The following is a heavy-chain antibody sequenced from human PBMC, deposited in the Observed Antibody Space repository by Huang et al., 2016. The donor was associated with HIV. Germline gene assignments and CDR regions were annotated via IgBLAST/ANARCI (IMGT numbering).Heavy chain of an antibody. CDR1: GYSFTRQW. CDR2: IYPGDSDG. CDR3: ARPPTYSDDGGYYIDAFGV. V-gene: IGHV5-51*03. Sequence: EVQLVQSGAEMKRPGESLKISCKVSGYSFTRQWIGWVRQMPGKGPELMGIIYPGDSDGKYSPTFQGQVTISADNSISTAYLQWKSLKVSDTAMYFCARPPTYSDDGGYYIDAFGVWGRGTMVTVS. J-gene: IGHJ3*01. D-gene: IGHD2-21*02.